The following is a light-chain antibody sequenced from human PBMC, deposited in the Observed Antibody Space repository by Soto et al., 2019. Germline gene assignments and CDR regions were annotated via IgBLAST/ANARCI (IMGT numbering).Light chain of an antibody. CDR2: DAS. CDR1: QSISSR. V-gene: IGKV1-5*01. Sequence: DIQMTQSPSTLSASVGDRVTITCRASQSISSRLAWYQQKPGKAPKLLIYDASNLESGVPSRFSGSGSGTEFTLTISSLQPDDFATYDGQQYNRYSLTFGGGTKVEIK. CDR3: QQYNRYSLT. J-gene: IGKJ4*01.